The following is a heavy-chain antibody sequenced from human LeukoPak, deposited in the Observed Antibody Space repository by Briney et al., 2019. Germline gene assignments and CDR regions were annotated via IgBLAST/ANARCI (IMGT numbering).Heavy chain of an antibody. V-gene: IGHV3-23*01. CDR3: AIDPNWGTHS. CDR1: GFTFSTYT. CDR2: IGSSGGGI. D-gene: IGHD7-27*01. J-gene: IGHJ4*02. Sequence: GGSLRLSCAASGFTFSTYTVCWVRHPPGKRLEWVSIIGSSGGGIHYADSVKGRFTISRDNSKNALYLQMNSLRVEDTAVYYCAIDPNWGTHSWGQGVLVTVSS.